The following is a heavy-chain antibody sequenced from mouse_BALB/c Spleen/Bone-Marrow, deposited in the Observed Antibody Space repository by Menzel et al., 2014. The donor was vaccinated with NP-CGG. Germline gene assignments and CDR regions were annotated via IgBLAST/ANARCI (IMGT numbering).Heavy chain of an antibody. D-gene: IGHD1-1*01. CDR2: ISSGGSYT. CDR1: GFTFXSYA. J-gene: IGHJ3*01. Sequence: EVQGVESGGGLVKPGGSLKLSCAASGFTFXSYAMSWVRQTPEKRLEWVATISSGGSYTYYPDSVKGRFTVSRDNAKNTLYLQMSSLRSEDTAMYYCARPHYYGSSWFAYWGQGTLATVSA. CDR3: ARPHYYGSSWFAY. V-gene: IGHV5-9-3*01.